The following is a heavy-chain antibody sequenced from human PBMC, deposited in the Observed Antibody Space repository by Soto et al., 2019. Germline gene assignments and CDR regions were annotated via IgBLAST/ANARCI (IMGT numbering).Heavy chain of an antibody. CDR3: ARDGPAGSPNTYYDFWSGYYRGGYYYYSGMDF. V-gene: IGHV3-74*01. CDR1: EVTFIGLG. CDR2: INSDGSST. J-gene: IGHJ6*02. Sequence: SLRLPRTVAEVTFIGLGSRWVRQTKRKRLVWVSRINSDGSSTFYADSVKGRFTISRDNSKNTLYLQMNSLRAEDTAVYYCARDGPAGSPNTYYDFWSGYYRGGYYYYSGMDFWGQGTTVTVSS. D-gene: IGHD3-3*01.